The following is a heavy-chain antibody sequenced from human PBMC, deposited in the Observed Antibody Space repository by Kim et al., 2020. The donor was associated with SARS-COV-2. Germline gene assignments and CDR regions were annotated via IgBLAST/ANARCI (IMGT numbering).Heavy chain of an antibody. Sequence: SRVTISVDTSKNQFSLKLSSVTAADTAVYYCARAQPRSGWYLRSETNFDYWGQGTLVTVSS. D-gene: IGHD6-19*01. CDR3: ARAQPRSGWYLRSETNFDY. V-gene: IGHV4-34*01. J-gene: IGHJ4*02.